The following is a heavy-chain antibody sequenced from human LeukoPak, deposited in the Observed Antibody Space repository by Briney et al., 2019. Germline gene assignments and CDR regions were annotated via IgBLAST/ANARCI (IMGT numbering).Heavy chain of an antibody. D-gene: IGHD2/OR15-2a*01. Sequence: GASVKVSCKASGYTFTNYGITRVRQAPGQGLEWMGWISAHDGTRNYARKHEDRVTMTTDTSTSTAYMERRGLRSDDTAVYSCARRSTLYSSRRFYSDYWGQGTLVTVSS. CDR1: GYTFTNYG. J-gene: IGHJ4*02. V-gene: IGHV1-18*01. CDR3: ARRSTLYSSRRFYSDY. CDR2: ISAHDGTR.